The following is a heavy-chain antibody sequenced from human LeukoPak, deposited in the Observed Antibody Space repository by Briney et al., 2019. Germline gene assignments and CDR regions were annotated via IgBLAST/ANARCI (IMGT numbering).Heavy chain of an antibody. V-gene: IGHV4-61*02. Sequence: SQTLSLTCTVSGGSISSGSYYWSWIRQPAVKGLEWIGRIYTSGSTNYNPSLKSRVTISVDTSKNQFSLKLSSVTAADTAVYYCASTPVAGYYDSSGYYFDYWGQGTLVTVSS. J-gene: IGHJ4*02. D-gene: IGHD3-22*01. CDR2: IYTSGST. CDR3: ASTPVAGYYDSSGYYFDY. CDR1: GGSISSGSYY.